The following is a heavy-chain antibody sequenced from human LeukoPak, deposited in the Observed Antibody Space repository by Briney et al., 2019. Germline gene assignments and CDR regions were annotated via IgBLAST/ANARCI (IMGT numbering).Heavy chain of an antibody. CDR3: ARGLLTRAERPRYYYYMDV. Sequence: ASVKVSCKASGGTFSSYAISWVRQAPGQGLEWMGGIIPIFGTANYAQKFQGRVTITADESTSTAYMELRSLRSEDTAVYYCARGLLTRAERPRYYYYMDVWGKGTTVTVSS. CDR2: IIPIFGTA. D-gene: IGHD7-27*01. CDR1: GGTFSSYA. J-gene: IGHJ6*03. V-gene: IGHV1-69*01.